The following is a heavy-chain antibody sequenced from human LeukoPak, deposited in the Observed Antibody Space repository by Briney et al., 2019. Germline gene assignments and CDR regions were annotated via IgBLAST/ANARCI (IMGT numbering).Heavy chain of an antibody. CDR1: GFTFSSYA. Sequence: PGGSLRLSCAASGFTFSSYAMHWVRQAPDKGLEWVAVISYDGSNKYYADSVKGRFTISRDNSKNTLYLQMNSLRAEDTAVYYCIKDIAAAGTFDYWGQGTLVTVSS. J-gene: IGHJ4*02. D-gene: IGHD6-13*01. V-gene: IGHV3-30*01. CDR3: IKDIAAAGTFDY. CDR2: ISYDGSNK.